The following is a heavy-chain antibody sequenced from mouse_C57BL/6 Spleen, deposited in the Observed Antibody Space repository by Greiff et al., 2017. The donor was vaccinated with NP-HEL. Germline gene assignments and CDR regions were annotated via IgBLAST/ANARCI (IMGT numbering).Heavy chain of an antibody. CDR3: ARRGDYYYGSSPGYFDY. V-gene: IGHV1-19*01. D-gene: IGHD1-1*01. J-gene: IGHJ2*01. Sequence: VHVKQSGPVLVKPGASVKMSCKASGYTFTDYYMNWVKQSHGKSLEWIGVINPYNGGTSYNQKFKGKATLTVDKSSSTAYMELNSLTSEDSAVYYCARRGDYYYGSSPGYFDYWGQGTTLTVSS. CDR1: GYTFTDYY. CDR2: INPYNGGT.